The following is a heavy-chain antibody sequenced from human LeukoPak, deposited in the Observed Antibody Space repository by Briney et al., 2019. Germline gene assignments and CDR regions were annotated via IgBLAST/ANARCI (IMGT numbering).Heavy chain of an antibody. D-gene: IGHD2-15*01. CDR1: GFTFSSYG. J-gene: IGHJ3*02. CDR2: IWYDGSNK. CDR3: ARIKDIVVGGHGAFDI. V-gene: IGHV3-33*01. Sequence: GGSLRLSCAASGFTFSSYGMHWVRQAPGKGLEWVAVIWYDGSNKYYADSVKGRFTISRDNSKNTLYLQMNSLTAEDTAVYYCARIKDIVVGGHGAFDIWGQGTMVTVSS.